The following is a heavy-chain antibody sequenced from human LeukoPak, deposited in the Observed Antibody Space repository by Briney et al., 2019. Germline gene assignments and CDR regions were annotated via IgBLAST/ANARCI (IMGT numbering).Heavy chain of an antibody. CDR3: ARDSRGGGYSNFDY. CDR1: GFTFSSYW. CDR2: IKQDGSEK. J-gene: IGHJ4*02. V-gene: IGHV3-7*01. Sequence: PGGSLRLSCAASGFTFSSYWMSWVRQAPGKGLEWVANIKQDGSEKYYVDSVKGRFTISRDNAKNSLYLQMNSLRAEDTAVYYCARDSRGGGYSNFDYWGQGTLVTVSS. D-gene: IGHD2-21*01.